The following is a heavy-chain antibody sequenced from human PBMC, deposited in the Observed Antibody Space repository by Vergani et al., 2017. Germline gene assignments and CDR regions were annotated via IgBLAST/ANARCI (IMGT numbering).Heavy chain of an antibody. D-gene: IGHD5-12*01. V-gene: IGHV3-23*01. Sequence: EVQLLESGGGLVQPGGSLRLSCEASGFSFPGYAMSWVRQAPGKGLEWVSSVSGSSATPYYADSVKGRFIISRDNSKNTLHLQMNSLRAGDTAVYYCTKGSRGYTGYFFDYWGQGTLATGSS. J-gene: IGHJ4*02. CDR2: VSGSSATP. CDR1: GFSFPGYA. CDR3: TKGSRGYTGYFFDY.